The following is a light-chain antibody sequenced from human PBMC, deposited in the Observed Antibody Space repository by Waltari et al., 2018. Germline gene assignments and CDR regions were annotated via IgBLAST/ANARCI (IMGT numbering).Light chain of an antibody. J-gene: IGLJ2*01. CDR1: ALPKQY. Sequence: SYELTQPPSVSVSPGQTARITCSGDALPKQYAYWYQQKPGQAPVLVIYKDSGRPSGIPERFSGSSSGTTVTLTISGVQAEDEADYYCQSADSSGTFYVVFGGGTKLTVL. V-gene: IGLV3-25*03. CDR3: QSADSSGTFYVV. CDR2: KDS.